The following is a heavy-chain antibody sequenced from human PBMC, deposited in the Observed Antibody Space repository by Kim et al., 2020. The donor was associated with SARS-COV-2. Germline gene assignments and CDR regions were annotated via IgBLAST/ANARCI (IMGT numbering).Heavy chain of an antibody. J-gene: IGHJ6*02. V-gene: IGHV1-46*01. CDR3: ARVVRGVIDGMDV. D-gene: IGHD3-10*01. Sequence: YAQKYQGRVTMTRDTSTSTVYMELSSLRSEDTAVYYCARVVRGVIDGMDVWGQGTTVTVSS.